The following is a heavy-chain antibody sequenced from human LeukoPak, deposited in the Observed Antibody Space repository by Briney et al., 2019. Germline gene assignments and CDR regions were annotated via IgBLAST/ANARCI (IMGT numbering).Heavy chain of an antibody. CDR1: GYTSSSYG. Sequence: ASVKVSCKASGYTSSSYGISWVRQAPGQGLEWMGWISAYNGNTNYAQKLQGRVTMTTDTSTSTAYMELRSPRSDDTAVYYCAREYYFDNSGYYGVGDYWGQGTLVTVSS. D-gene: IGHD3-22*01. V-gene: IGHV1-18*01. J-gene: IGHJ4*02. CDR3: AREYYFDNSGYYGVGDY. CDR2: ISAYNGNT.